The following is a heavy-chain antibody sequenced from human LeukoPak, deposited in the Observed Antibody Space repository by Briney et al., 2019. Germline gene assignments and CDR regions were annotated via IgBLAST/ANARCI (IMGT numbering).Heavy chain of an antibody. CDR2: IYYSGST. D-gene: IGHD2-15*01. CDR1: GGSISSYY. CDR3: ARLNVVVVAATIVSWFDP. J-gene: IGHJ5*02. Sequence: SETLSLTCTVSGGSISSYYWSWIRQPPGKGLEWIGYIYYSGSTNYNPSLKRRVTISVDTSKNQFSLKLSSVTAADTAVYYCARLNVVVVAATIVSWFDPWGQGTLVTVSS. V-gene: IGHV4-59*08.